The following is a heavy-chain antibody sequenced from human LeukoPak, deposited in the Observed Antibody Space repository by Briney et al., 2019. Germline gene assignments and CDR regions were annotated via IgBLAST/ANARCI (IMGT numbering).Heavy chain of an antibody. D-gene: IGHD6-13*01. J-gene: IGHJ6*02. CDR2: ISSSGSTI. V-gene: IGHV3-11*01. CDR1: GFTFSDYY. Sequence: PGGSLRLSCAASGFTFSDYYMSWIRQAPGKGLEWVSYISSSGSTIYYADSVKGRFTISRDNAKNSLYLQMNSLRAEDTAVYYCARLGMGQLVRHYYYGMDVWGQGTTVTVSS. CDR3: ARLGMGQLVRHYYYGMDV.